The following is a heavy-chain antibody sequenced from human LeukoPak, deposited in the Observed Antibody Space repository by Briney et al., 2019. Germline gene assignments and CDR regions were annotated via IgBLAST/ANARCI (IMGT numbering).Heavy chain of an antibody. V-gene: IGHV1-18*01. J-gene: IGHJ4*02. D-gene: IGHD4-17*01. Sequence: GASVKVSCKASGYTFNRYGISWVRQAPGQGLEWMGWISAYNGNTNYAQKVQGRVTMTTNTSTSTPYMELRSLRSDDTAVYYCAREGAYGDFEYWGQGTLVTVSS. CDR2: ISAYNGNT. CDR1: GYTFNRYG. CDR3: AREGAYGDFEY.